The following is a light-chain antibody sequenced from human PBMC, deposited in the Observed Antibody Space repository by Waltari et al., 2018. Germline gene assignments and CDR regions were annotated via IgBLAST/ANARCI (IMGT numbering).Light chain of an antibody. CDR2: KDS. Sequence: SYELTQPPSVSVSLGQMARITCSGEALPKKYAYWYQQKPGQFPVLVIYKDSERPSGIPERFSGSSSGTLVTLTISGVQAEDEADYYCLSADSSGTYPPYVFGTGTKVTVL. CDR3: LSADSSGTYPPYV. J-gene: IGLJ1*01. CDR1: ALPKKY. V-gene: IGLV3-16*01.